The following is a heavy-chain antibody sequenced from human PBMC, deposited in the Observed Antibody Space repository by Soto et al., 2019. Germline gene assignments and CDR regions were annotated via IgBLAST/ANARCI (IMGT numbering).Heavy chain of an antibody. J-gene: IGHJ5*02. CDR3: ARDRCTNGVCYNNWFDP. D-gene: IGHD2-8*01. CDR2: INPNSGGT. Sequence: GASVKVSCKASGYTFTGYYMHWVRQAPGQGLEWMGWINPNSGGTSYAQKFQGWVTMTRDTSISTAYMELSRLRSDDTAVYYCARDRCTNGVCYNNWFDPWGQGTLVT. CDR1: GYTFTGYY. V-gene: IGHV1-2*04.